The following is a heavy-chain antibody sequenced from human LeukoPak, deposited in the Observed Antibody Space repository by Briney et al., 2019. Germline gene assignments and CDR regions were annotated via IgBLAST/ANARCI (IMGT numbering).Heavy chain of an antibody. D-gene: IGHD5-18*01. CDR1: AFTFSSYA. CDR3: AKYFRLSGIYTYGYC. V-gene: IGHV3-23*01. Sequence: AGSLRLSSAASAFTFSSYAMGRVRPAPGNELKWVSAINGSGGNTYYADPVKGPFTISRYNPKDALDLERKSPKAEDTAVYYCAKYFRLSGIYTYGYCWGQGALGTVYS. J-gene: IGHJ4*02. CDR2: INGSGGNT.